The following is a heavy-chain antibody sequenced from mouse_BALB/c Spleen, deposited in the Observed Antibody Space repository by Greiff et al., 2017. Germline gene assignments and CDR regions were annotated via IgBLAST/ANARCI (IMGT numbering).Heavy chain of an antibody. CDR1: GFSLTSYG. Sequence: VKVVESGPGLVQPSQSLSITCTVSGFSLTSYGVHWVRQSPGKGLEWLGVIWSGGSTDYNAAFISRLSISKDNSKSQVFFKMNSLQANDTAIYYCASLVTTATDYWGQGTTLTVSS. V-gene: IGHV2-2*02. J-gene: IGHJ2*01. CDR2: IWSGGST. D-gene: IGHD1-2*01. CDR3: ASLVTTATDY.